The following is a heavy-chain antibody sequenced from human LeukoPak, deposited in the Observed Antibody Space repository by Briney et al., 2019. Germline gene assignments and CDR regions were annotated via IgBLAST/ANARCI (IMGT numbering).Heavy chain of an antibody. CDR3: ARVSGSSGFFDY. CDR1: GGSISSGTYY. D-gene: IGHD6-6*01. Sequence: SQTLSLTCTVSGGSISSGTYYWSWIRQPAAKGLEWIGRIYPSGSTNYNPSLKSRVTISLDTSKNQFSLKLSSVTAADTAVYYCARVSGSSGFFDYWGQGTLVTVSS. CDR2: IYPSGST. J-gene: IGHJ4*02. V-gene: IGHV4-61*02.